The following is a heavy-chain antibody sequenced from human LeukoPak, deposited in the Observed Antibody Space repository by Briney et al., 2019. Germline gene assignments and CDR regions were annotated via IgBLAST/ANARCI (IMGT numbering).Heavy chain of an antibody. CDR1: GGSISSGSYY. J-gene: IGHJ4*02. Sequence: SETLSLTCTVSGGSISSGSYYWSWIRQPTGKGLEWIGRIYTSGSTNYNPSLKSRVTISLDTSKNQFSLKMSSVTAADTAVYYCAGNYYGSGSYYSEDRYWGQGTLVTVSS. V-gene: IGHV4-61*02. CDR2: IYTSGST. D-gene: IGHD3-10*01. CDR3: AGNYYGSGSYYSEDRY.